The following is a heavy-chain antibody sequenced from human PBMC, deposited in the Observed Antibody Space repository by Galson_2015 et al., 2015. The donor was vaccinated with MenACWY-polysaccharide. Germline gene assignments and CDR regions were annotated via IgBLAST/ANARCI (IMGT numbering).Heavy chain of an antibody. Sequence: QSGAEVKKPGESLKISCKGSGDTFTSSWIGWVRQMPGKGLEWMGIIYPGDSETIYSPSFQGQVTISADKSLTTAYLQWRSLKTSDTAMFYCARRGNDYDSNLGRGWYFDLWGRGTLVTVSS. CDR1: GDTFTSSW. D-gene: IGHD3-22*01. J-gene: IGHJ2*01. CDR3: ARRGNDYDSNLGRGWYFDL. V-gene: IGHV5-51*03. CDR2: IYPGDSET.